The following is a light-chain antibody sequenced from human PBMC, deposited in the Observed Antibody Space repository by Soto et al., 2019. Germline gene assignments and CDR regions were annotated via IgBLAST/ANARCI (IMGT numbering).Light chain of an antibody. CDR2: VVS. CDR1: QSVSKW. V-gene: IGKV1-5*01. J-gene: IGKJ2*01. CDR3: QRYHTYPYT. Sequence: DIQMTQSPSTLSASVGDRVTITCRASQSVSKWLAWYQQKPGKSPKLLIYVVSTLHSDVTSRFSGGGSGTEFTLNVSSLQPDDFANYYCQRYHTYPYTFGQGTK.